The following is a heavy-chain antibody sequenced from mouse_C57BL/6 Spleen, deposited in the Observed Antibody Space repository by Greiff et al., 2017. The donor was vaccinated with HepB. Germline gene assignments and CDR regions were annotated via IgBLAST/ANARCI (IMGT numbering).Heavy chain of an antibody. CDR1: GYAFSSSW. J-gene: IGHJ2*01. V-gene: IGHV1-82*01. CDR3: ARKGYDYDEYYFDY. CDR2: IYPGDGDT. Sequence: QVQLQQSGPELVKPGASVKISCKASGYAFSSSWMNWVKQRPGKGLEWIGRIYPGDGDTNYNGKFKGKATLTADKSSSTAYMQLSSLTSEDSAVYFCARKGYDYDEYYFDYWGQGTTLTVSS. D-gene: IGHD2-4*01.